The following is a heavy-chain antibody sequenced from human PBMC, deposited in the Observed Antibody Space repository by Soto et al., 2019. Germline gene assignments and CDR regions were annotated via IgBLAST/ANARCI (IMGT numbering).Heavy chain of an antibody. CDR2: IWNDGSNR. Sequence: VQLLESGGGLVQPGGSLRLSCAASGFTFSYYGMHWVRQAPGKGLEWVAVIWNDGSNRYHADSVKGRFTISRDNSENTLYLQMYSLRAEDTAVYYCARDKPTSEHGMDVWGQGTTVTVSS. J-gene: IGHJ6*02. CDR1: GFTFSYYG. CDR3: ARDKPTSEHGMDV. V-gene: IGHV3-33*08.